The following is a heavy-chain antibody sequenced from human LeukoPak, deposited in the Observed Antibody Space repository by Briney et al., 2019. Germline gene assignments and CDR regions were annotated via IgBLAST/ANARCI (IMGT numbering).Heavy chain of an antibody. CDR1: GFTFSSYG. D-gene: IGHD2-15*01. Sequence: GGTLRLSCAASGFTFSSYGMSWVRQAPGKGLEWVSAISGSGGSTYYADSVKGRFTISRDNAENSLYLQMNSLRAEDTAVYYCARDKGVVVAATDAFDIWGQGTMVTVSS. CDR2: ISGSGGST. J-gene: IGHJ3*02. V-gene: IGHV3-23*01. CDR3: ARDKGVVVAATDAFDI.